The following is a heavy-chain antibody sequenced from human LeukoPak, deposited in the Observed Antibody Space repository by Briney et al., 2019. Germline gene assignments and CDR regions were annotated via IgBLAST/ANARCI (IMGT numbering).Heavy chain of an antibody. CDR1: GDSIRSHY. CDR2: IYNSATT. CDR3: ARGGEGYNDDAFEV. Sequence: PSETLSLTCTVSGDSIRSHYCAWIRQPPGKALEWIGHIYNSATTDYNPSFKSRVTISLDTSKKQFSLKMTSVTALDSAVYYCARGGEGYNDDAFEVWGRGTAVTVSS. V-gene: IGHV4-59*11. D-gene: IGHD5-24*01. J-gene: IGHJ3*01.